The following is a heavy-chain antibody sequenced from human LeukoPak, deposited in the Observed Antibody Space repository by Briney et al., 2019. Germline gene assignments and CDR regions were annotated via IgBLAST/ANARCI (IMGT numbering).Heavy chain of an antibody. Sequence: GGSLRLSCAASGFTFSSYAMSWVRQAPGKGLEWVSAISGSGGSTYYADSVKGRFTISRDNSKNTLYLQMNSLRAEDTAVYYGAKAGAIYDYYSSSMDVWTKGPRSPSP. J-gene: IGHJ6*03. CDR3: AKAGAIYDYYSSSMDV. V-gene: IGHV3-23*01. CDR1: GFTFSSYA. D-gene: IGHD2/OR15-2a*01. CDR2: ISGSGGST.